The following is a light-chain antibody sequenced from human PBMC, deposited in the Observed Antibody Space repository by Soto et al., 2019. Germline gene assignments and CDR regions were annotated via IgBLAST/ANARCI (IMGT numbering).Light chain of an antibody. CDR3: QQYGSSPIT. CDR2: GAS. J-gene: IGKJ5*01. V-gene: IGKV3-20*01. CDR1: QSIRRSY. Sequence: EVVLTQSPGTLSLSPGERVTLSCRASQSIRRSYLAWYQEKPDQAPRLLIYGASYRATGIPDRFSGSGSGTDFTLTINSLEPADFAVYFCQQYGSSPITFGRGTRLE.